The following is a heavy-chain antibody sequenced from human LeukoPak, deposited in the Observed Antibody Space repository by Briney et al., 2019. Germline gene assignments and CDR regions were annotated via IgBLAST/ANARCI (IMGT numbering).Heavy chain of an antibody. D-gene: IGHD1-7*01. CDR3: ANTVVGNYLLDY. CDR1: GFTVSSNY. J-gene: IGHJ4*02. V-gene: IGHV3-53*01. Sequence: GGSLRLSCAASGFTVSSNYMSWVRQAPGKGLEWVSVIYSGGSTYYADSVKGRFTISRDNSKNTLYLQMNSLRAEDTAVYYCANTVVGNYLLDYWGQGTLVTVSS. CDR2: IYSGGST.